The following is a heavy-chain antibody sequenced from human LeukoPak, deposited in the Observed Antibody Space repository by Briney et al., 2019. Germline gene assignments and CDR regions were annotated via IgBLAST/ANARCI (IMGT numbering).Heavy chain of an antibody. V-gene: IGHV3-11*01. J-gene: IGHJ4*02. CDR1: GFTFHYYA. D-gene: IGHD3-10*01. CDR2: ISGNGGSI. Sequence: GGSLRLSCAASGFTFHYYAMTWVRQAPGQGLEWISIISGNGGSIYYADSVKGRFTISRDNAKNSLYLQMNSLRAEDTAVYYCAREEMYYYGSGSVDYWGQGTLVTVSS. CDR3: AREEMYYYGSGSVDY.